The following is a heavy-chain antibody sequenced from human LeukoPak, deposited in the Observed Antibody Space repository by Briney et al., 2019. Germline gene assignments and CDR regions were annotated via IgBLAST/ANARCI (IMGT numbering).Heavy chain of an antibody. CDR2: INHSGST. CDR3: ARLTHRAYYYGSGSYYKVFDY. V-gene: IGHV4-34*01. J-gene: IGHJ4*02. CDR1: GGSFSGYC. D-gene: IGHD3-10*01. Sequence: SETLSLTCAVYGGSFSGYCWSWIRQPPGKGLEWIGEINHSGSTNYNPSLKSRVTISVDTSKNQFSLKLSSVTAADTAVYYCARLTHRAYYYGSGSYYKVFDYWGQGTLVTVSS.